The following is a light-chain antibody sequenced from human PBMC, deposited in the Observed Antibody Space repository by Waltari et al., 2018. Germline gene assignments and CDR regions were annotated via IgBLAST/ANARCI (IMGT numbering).Light chain of an antibody. V-gene: IGKV3-11*01. Sequence: EIVLTQSPATLSLSPGERATLSCRASQSLTMYLAWYQQKPGQAPRLLSQDASNRATGIPAMCSGSGSGTDFTLTNSSLEPEDFAVYYCQHRSNWRTYTFGQGTKVEIK. CDR1: QSLTMY. J-gene: IGKJ2*01. CDR3: QHRSNWRTYT. CDR2: DAS.